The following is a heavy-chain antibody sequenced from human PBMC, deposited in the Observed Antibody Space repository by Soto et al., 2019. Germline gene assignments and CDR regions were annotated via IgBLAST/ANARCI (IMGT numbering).Heavy chain of an antibody. Sequence: GGSLRLSCAASGFTFSNAWMSWVRQAPGKGLEWVGRIKSKTDGGTTDYAAPVKGRFTISRDDSKNTLYLQMNSLKTEDTAVYYCTTDDPGDRGDDAFDIWGQGTMVTVSS. CDR2: IKSKTDGGTT. V-gene: IGHV3-15*01. CDR1: GFTFSNAW. J-gene: IGHJ3*02. D-gene: IGHD7-27*01. CDR3: TTDDPGDRGDDAFDI.